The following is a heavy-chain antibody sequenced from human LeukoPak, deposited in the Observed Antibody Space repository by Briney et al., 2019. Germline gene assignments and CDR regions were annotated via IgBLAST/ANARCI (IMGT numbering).Heavy chain of an antibody. CDR3: AKSLWFGETLFDY. CDR1: GFTFTRNA. V-gene: IGHV3-23*01. D-gene: IGHD3-10*01. CDR2: ISGSGGST. J-gene: IGHJ4*02. Sequence: GGSLRLSCAAPGFTFTRNAMSWVRQAPGKGLEWVSGISGSGGSTYYADSVKGRFTISRDNSKNTLYLQMNSLRAEDTAVYYCAKSLWFGETLFDYWGQGTLVTVSS.